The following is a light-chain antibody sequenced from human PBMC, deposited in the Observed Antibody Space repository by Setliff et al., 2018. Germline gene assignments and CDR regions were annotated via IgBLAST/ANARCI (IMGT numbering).Light chain of an antibody. V-gene: IGLV2-23*02. CDR1: YSDVGKYNL. CDR3: CSYAGNYIYV. J-gene: IGLJ1*01. CDR2: DFT. Sequence: QSVLTQPASVSGSPGQSITISCTGTYSDVGKYNLVSWYQQHPGKAPKLILYDFTTRPSGVSDRFSGSKSANTASLTISGLQAEDEADYYCCSYAGNYIYVFGTGTKVTVL.